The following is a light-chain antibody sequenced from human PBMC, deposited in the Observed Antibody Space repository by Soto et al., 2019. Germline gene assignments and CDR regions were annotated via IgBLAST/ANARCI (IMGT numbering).Light chain of an antibody. CDR3: TSYVGSNIWV. CDR2: EVS. J-gene: IGLJ3*02. CDR1: SSDVGAYKY. V-gene: IGLV2-8*01. Sequence: QSALTQPPSASGSPGQSVTISCTGTSSDVGAYKYVSWCQQYPGKPPKLMIYEVSKRPSGVHDRFSGSKSGNTASLTVSGLQAEDEADYYCTSYVGSNIWVFGGGTKLTVL.